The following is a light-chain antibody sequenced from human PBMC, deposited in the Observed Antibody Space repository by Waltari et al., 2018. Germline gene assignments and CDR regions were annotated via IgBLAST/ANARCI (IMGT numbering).Light chain of an antibody. CDR3: QERSNWPGGS. J-gene: IGKJ4*01. V-gene: IGKV3-11*01. CDR1: QSVRGY. CDR2: DAS. Sequence: EIVLTQSPATLSLSPGESATLSCRASQSVRGYLAWYQQKPGKTPRLLIYDASKRATGIPARFVGSGSGTDFTLTISRREPEDFAVYYCQERSNWPGGSFGGGTKVEIK.